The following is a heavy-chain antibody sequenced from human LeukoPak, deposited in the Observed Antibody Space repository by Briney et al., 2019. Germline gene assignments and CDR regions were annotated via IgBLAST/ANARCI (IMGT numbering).Heavy chain of an antibody. CDR2: IGSDNKP. D-gene: IGHD3-16*01. CDR1: GFTFSAYA. V-gene: IGHV3-69-1*01. Sequence: GGSLRLSCEASGFTFSAYAMTWVRQAPGQGLEWVSSIGSDNKPHYSESVKGRFTISRDNAKNSLFLQMNSLRAEDTAMYYCARDLSDDYSLDFWGQGTLVSVSS. CDR3: ARDLSDDYSLDF. J-gene: IGHJ4*02.